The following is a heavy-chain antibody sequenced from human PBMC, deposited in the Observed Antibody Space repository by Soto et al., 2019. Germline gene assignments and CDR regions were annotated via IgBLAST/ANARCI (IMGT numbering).Heavy chain of an antibody. V-gene: IGHV3-23*01. J-gene: IGHJ4*02. Sequence: GGSLRLSCAASGFTFSSYAMSWVRQAPGKGLEWVSAISGSGGSTYYADSVKGRFTISRDNSKNTLYLQMNSLRAEDTAVYYCANLAPPPYYSEGARYGYWGQGTLVTVSS. D-gene: IGHD3-22*01. CDR1: GFTFSSYA. CDR2: ISGSGGST. CDR3: ANLAPPPYYSEGARYGY.